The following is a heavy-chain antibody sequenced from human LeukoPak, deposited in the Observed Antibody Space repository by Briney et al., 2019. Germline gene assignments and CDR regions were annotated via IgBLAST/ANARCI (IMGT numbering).Heavy chain of an antibody. V-gene: IGHV4-39*07. CDR2: MHHSGNT. CDR1: GDSFSNNKYY. Sequence: SETLSLACTVSGDSFSNNKYYWAWVRQPPGKGLEWIGAMHHSGNTYYNSSLKSRVTMSIDTSKNKFSLKLNSVTAADTAVYYCARDYSQLDLWGQGAPVTVSS. CDR3: ARDYSQLDL. J-gene: IGHJ4*02. D-gene: IGHD5-24*01.